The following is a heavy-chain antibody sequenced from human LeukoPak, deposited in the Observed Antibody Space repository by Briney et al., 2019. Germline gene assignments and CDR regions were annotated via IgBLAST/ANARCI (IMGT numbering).Heavy chain of an antibody. CDR2: IYSSGST. CDR1: GGSISSSF. J-gene: IGHJ4*02. Sequence: SETLSLTCTVSGGSISSSFWSWIRQPAGKGLEWIGRIYSSGSTDYNPSLRSRLTMSVDTSKNQFSLKLRSVTAADTAVYYCARDLRNNIAAVDYWGQGLLVTVSS. D-gene: IGHD6-13*01. CDR3: ARDLRNNIAAVDY. V-gene: IGHV4-4*07.